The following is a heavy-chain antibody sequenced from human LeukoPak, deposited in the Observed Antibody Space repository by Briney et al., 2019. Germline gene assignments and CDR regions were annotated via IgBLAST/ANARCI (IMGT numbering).Heavy chain of an antibody. J-gene: IGHJ4*02. CDR1: GGTFSSSA. V-gene: IGHV1-69*01. CDR2: IIPLFGKA. Sequence: SVKVSCKTSGGTFSSSAISWVRQAPGQGLEWMGGIIPLFGKANYAQKFRGRVTITADEFTSTVYMEMSSLTSDDTAVYYCARGGGGYNWNDVPDFWGQGTLVTVSS. CDR3: ARGGGGYNWNDVPDF. D-gene: IGHD1-1*01.